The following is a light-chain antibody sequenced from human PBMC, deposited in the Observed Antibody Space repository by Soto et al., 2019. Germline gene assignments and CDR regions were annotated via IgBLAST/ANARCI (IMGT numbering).Light chain of an antibody. CDR1: QPIGSW. CDR3: QHYNSYSEA. V-gene: IGKV1-5*03. CDR2: KAS. J-gene: IGKJ1*01. Sequence: DIQMTQPPATLSGSVEDGVPTPCRPGQPIGSWLAWYQQKPGKAPKLLIYKASTLKSGVPSRFSGSGSGTEFTLTISSLQPDDFATYYCQHYNSYSEAFGQGTKVDIK.